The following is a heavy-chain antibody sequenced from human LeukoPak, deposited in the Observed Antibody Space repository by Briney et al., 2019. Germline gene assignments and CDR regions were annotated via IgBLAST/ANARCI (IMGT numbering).Heavy chain of an antibody. D-gene: IGHD3-22*01. CDR1: GFTFSNYS. CDR2: ISRSSIYI. V-gene: IGHV3-21*06. CDR3: ARDRSGYYDNSGYYYDANAFDI. J-gene: IGHJ3*02. Sequence: GGSLRLSCAASGFTFSNYSMNWVRQAPGKGLEWVSSISRSSIYIYCADSVKGRFTISRDNAKNSLSLHMNSLRAEDTAVYFCARDRSGYYDNSGYYYDANAFDIWGQGTMVTVSS.